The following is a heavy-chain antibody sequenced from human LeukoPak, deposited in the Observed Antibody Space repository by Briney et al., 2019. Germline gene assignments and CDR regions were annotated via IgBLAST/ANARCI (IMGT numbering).Heavy chain of an antibody. CDR3: ARWDGVAAGAAGSE. CDR2: MNPNSANT. Sequence: ASVKVSCKASGYTFTSYDINWVRQATGQGLEWMGWMNPNSANTGYAQKFQGRVTITRNTSISTTYMELSSLRSEDTAVYYCARWDGVAAGAAGSEWGQGTLVTVSS. CDR1: GYTFTSYD. J-gene: IGHJ4*02. D-gene: IGHD6-13*01. V-gene: IGHV1-8*03.